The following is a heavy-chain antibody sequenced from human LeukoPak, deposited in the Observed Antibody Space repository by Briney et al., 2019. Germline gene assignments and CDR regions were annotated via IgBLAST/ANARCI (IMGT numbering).Heavy chain of an antibody. CDR2: ISSLSGTI. V-gene: IGHV3-48*01. Sequence: GGSLRLSCAASGFTFRSYAMSWVRQAPGKGLEWVSYISSLSGTIDYADSVKGRFIISRDNAQNSLFLQMNSLRAEDTAVYYCVRDQGGAVSYWGQGTLVTVSS. D-gene: IGHD3-16*01. CDR3: VRDQGGAVSY. CDR1: GFTFRSYA. J-gene: IGHJ4*02.